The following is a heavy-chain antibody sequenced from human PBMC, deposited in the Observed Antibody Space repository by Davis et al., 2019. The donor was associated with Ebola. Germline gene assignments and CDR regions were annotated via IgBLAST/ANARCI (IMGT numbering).Heavy chain of an antibody. CDR2: VYPGDSDT. D-gene: IGHD6-19*01. J-gene: IGHJ2*01. CDR1: EFTFSNYW. Sequence: GESLMISCESSEFTFSNYWIAWVRQMPGKGLEWMGIVYPGDSDTRYRPSFQGQVTFSVDRSIRTAFLEWSSLKASDSAIYYCARPGRSRLGNWFYDLWGRGTLVSVSS. V-gene: IGHV5-51*01. CDR3: ARPGRSRLGNWFYDL.